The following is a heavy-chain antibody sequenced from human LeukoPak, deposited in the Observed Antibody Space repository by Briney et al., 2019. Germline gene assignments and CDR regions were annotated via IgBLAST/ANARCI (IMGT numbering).Heavy chain of an antibody. CDR3: ARDDQDVVVVPAAKGPDY. V-gene: IGHV1-46*01. Sequence: ASVKVSCKASGYTFTSFQIHWVRQAPGQGLEWMGIINPTCGRTNYAQKFQGRVTMTRDTSTSTVYVELSSLRSEDTAVYYCARDDQDVVVVPAAKGPDYWGQGTLVIVSS. CDR2: INPTCGRT. CDR1: GYTFTSFQ. J-gene: IGHJ4*02. D-gene: IGHD2-2*01.